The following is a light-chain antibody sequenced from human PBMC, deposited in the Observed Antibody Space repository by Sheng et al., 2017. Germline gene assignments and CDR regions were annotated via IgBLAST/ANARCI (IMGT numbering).Light chain of an antibody. CDR2: AAS. CDR3: QHRRT. V-gene: IGKV3-11*01. Sequence: EIVLTQSPGTLSLSAGERATLSCRASQSVSSSLGWYQQIPGRAPRLLIYAASNRATGIPDRFSGSGSGTDFTLTINSLEPEDFAVYYCQHRRTFGQGTKLEI. J-gene: IGKJ2*01. CDR1: QSVSSS.